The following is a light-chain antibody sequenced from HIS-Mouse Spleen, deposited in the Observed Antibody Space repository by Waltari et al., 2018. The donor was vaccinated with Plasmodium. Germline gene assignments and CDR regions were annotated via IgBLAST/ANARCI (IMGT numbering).Light chain of an antibody. Sequence: DIVMPQSPLSLPVTPGEPASISCRSSQSLLHSNGYNYLYWYLQKPGQSPQLLIYLGSNRASGVPDRFSGSGSGTDFTLKISRVEAEDVGVYYCMQALQTPTFGQGTKVEIK. CDR1: QSLLHSNGYNY. J-gene: IGKJ1*01. V-gene: IGKV2-28*01. CDR2: LGS. CDR3: MQALQTPT.